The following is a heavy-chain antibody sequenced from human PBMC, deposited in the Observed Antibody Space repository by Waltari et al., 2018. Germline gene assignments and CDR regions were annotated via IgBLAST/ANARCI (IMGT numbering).Heavy chain of an antibody. D-gene: IGHD6-13*01. CDR2: GNPDTGNT. CDR3: AGGFGSSPAY. Sequence: VQLVQSGAEVKKPGAAVKVSCKDSGYTFTSYDLNWGRQATGQGLEWMGWGNPDTGNTGYAQKFQDRVTMTRNTSISTAYMELSRLTSEDAAVYYGAGGFGSSPAYWGQGTLVTVSS. CDR1: GYTFTSYD. V-gene: IGHV1-8*01. J-gene: IGHJ4*02.